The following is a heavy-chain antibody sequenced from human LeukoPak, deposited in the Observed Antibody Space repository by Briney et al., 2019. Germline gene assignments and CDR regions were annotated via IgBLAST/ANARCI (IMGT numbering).Heavy chain of an antibody. Sequence: GRSLRLSCAASGFTFGDYAMHWVRQAPGKGLEWVSGISWNSGDIGYADSVKGRFTISRDNAKNSVYLQMNSLRPEDMALYYCTKGKVYSNYGGKFDYWGQGTLVSVSS. CDR2: ISWNSGDI. J-gene: IGHJ4*02. V-gene: IGHV3-9*03. D-gene: IGHD4-11*01. CDR3: TKGKVYSNYGGKFDY. CDR1: GFTFGDYA.